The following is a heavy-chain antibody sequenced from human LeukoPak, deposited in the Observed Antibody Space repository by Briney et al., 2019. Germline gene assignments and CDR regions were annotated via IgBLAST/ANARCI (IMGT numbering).Heavy chain of an antibody. CDR1: GYSFTSYW. CDR2: IYPGDSDT. V-gene: IGHV5-51*01. J-gene: IGHJ4*02. D-gene: IGHD3-10*01. Sequence: GESLKISCKGSGYSFTSYWIGWVRQMPGKGLEWTGIIYPGDSDTRYSPSFQGQVTISADKSISTAYLQWSSLKASDTAMYYCARSFMVRGVIMFFDYWGQGTLVTVSS. CDR3: ARSFMVRGVIMFFDY.